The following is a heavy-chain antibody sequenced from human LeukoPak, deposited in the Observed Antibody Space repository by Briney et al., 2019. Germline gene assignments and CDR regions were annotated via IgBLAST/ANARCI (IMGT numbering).Heavy chain of an antibody. CDR3: ARRGNYDFWSGYPFYYFDY. CDR1: GYTFTSYG. V-gene: IGHV1-8*03. CDR2: MNPNSGNT. Sequence: ASVKVSCKASGYTFTSYGINWVRQATGQGLEWMGWMNPNSGNTGYAQKFQGRVTITRNTSISTAYMELSSLRSEDTAVYYCARRGNYDFWSGYPFYYFDYWGQGTLVTVSS. D-gene: IGHD3-3*01. J-gene: IGHJ4*02.